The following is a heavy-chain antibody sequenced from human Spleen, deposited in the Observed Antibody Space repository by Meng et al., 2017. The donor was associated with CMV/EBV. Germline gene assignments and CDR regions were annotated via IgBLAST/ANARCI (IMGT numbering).Heavy chain of an antibody. V-gene: IGHV3-53*01. CDR3: ARGPSGSFGGVDY. D-gene: IGHD1-26*01. Sequence: CAASGFTVSGYYMSWVRQAPGKGLEFVAVISSGGFTYCADSVKGRFTISRDNSKNTLYLQMNSLRAEETALYYCARGPSGSFGGVDYWGPGTLVTVSS. CDR2: ISSGGFT. CDR1: GFTVSGYY. J-gene: IGHJ4*02.